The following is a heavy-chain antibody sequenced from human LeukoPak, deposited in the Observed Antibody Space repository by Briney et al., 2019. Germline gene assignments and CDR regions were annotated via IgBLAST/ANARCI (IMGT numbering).Heavy chain of an antibody. CDR1: GYTFTGYY. J-gene: IGHJ1*01. CDR2: INPNSGGT. CDR3: ARVPPGRQWPKVVFQH. D-gene: IGHD3-10*01. V-gene: IGHV1-2*02. Sequence: ASVKVSCKASGYTFTGYYMHWVRQAPGQGLEWMGWINPNSGGTNYAQKFQGRVTMTRDTSISTAYMELSRLRSDDTAVYYCARVPPGRQWPKVVFQHWGQGTLVTVSS.